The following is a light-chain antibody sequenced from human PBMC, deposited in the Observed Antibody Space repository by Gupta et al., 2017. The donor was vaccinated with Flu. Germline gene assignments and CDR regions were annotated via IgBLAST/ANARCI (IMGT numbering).Light chain of an antibody. Sequence: EIVLSQSPDSQSVTPKEKVTITCRASQSIGSSLHWYQQKPDQSPKLLIKYASQSFSGVPSRFSGSGSGTDFTLTINSLEAEDAATYYCQQSSSLPQTFGQGTKVEIK. J-gene: IGKJ1*01. V-gene: IGKV6-21*01. CDR2: YAS. CDR1: QSIGSS. CDR3: QQSSSLPQT.